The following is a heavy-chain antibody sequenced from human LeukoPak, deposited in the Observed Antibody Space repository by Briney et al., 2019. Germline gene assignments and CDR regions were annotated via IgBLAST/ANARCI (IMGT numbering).Heavy chain of an antibody. J-gene: IGHJ4*02. D-gene: IGHD6-13*01. CDR2: IKSKTDGGTT. V-gene: IGHV3-15*01. CDR3: TTGIAPAVSFY. Sequence: KSGGSLRLSCAASVSGFTFNNACMSWVRQAPGKGLEWVGRIKSKTDGGTTDYAAPVKGRFTISRDDSKNTLYLQMNSLKTEDTAVYYCTTGIAPAVSFYWGQGTLVTVSS. CDR1: VSGFTFNNAC.